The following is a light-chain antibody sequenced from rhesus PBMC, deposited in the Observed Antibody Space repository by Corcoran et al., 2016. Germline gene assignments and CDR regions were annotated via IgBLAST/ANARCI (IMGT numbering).Light chain of an antibody. V-gene: IGKV3-35*01. CDR2: YES. CDR3: KQYNNWNS. CDR1: QSVSSN. J-gene: IGKJ2*01. Sequence: EIVMTQSPATLSLSPGERATLSCRASQSVSSNLAGYQQKPGQAPRLLSDYESQGAAGIPDRFSGRGSGTDFTITISSLEPENVGVYYCKQYNNWNSFGQGTKVEIK.